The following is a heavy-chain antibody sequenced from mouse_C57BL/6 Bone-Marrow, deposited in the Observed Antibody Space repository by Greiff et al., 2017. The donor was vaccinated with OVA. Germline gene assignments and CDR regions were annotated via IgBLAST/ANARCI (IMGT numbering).Heavy chain of an antibody. CDR2: FYPGSGSI. Sequence: QVQLQQSGAELVKPGASVKLSCKASGYTFTEYTIHWVKQRPGQGLEWIGWFYPGSGSIKYNEKFKDKATLTADKSSSTVYMELSRMTSENSAVYFSARHERGVYYGYVLFAYWGQGNLVTVSA. J-gene: IGHJ3*01. V-gene: IGHV1-62-2*01. CDR3: ARHERGVYYGYVLFAY. D-gene: IGHD2-2*01. CDR1: GYTFTEYT.